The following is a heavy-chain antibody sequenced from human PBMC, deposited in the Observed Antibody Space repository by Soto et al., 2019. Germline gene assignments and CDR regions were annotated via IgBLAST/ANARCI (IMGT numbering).Heavy chain of an antibody. D-gene: IGHD1-1*01. V-gene: IGHV2-5*02. CDR1: GFSLTSRPVG. CDR3: AHRGDMHGNWDQGYLDN. CDR2: IYWDDDK. J-gene: IGHJ4*02. Sequence: QITLKESGPPRVKPTQTLILTCSFSGFSLTSRPVGVAWIRQPPGKALEWLAVIYWDDDKRYSPSLKSRLTIAKDASKNQVVLTMAYMDPVDTATYFCAHRGDMHGNWDQGYLDNWGQGILVTVSS.